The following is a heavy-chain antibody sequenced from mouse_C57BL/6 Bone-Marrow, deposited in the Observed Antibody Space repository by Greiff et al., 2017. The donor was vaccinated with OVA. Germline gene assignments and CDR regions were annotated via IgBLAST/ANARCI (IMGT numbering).Heavy chain of an antibody. CDR3: AKRGYYGYWYFDV. Sequence: QVQLQQSGPGLVQPSQSLSITCTVSGFSLTSYGVHWVRQPPGKGLEWLGVIWSGGSTGYNAAFISRLSISKDNSKSQVFFKMNSLQADDTAIYYCAKRGYYGYWYFDVWGTGTTVTVSS. CDR2: IWSGGST. CDR1: GFSLTSYG. V-gene: IGHV2-4*01. D-gene: IGHD1-1*01. J-gene: IGHJ1*03.